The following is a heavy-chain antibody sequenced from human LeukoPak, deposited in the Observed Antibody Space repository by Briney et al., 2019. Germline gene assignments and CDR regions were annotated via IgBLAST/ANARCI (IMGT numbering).Heavy chain of an antibody. CDR3: ARTYYDYIWGSFNYYHYYMDV. Sequence: PSETLFLTCTVSGGSISSYYWSWIRQPAGKGLEWIGRIYTSGSTNYNPSLKSRVTMSVDTSKNQFSLKLSSVTAADTAVYYCARTYYDYIWGSFNYYHYYMDVWGKGTTVTVSS. V-gene: IGHV4-4*07. J-gene: IGHJ6*03. CDR1: GGSISSYY. CDR2: IYTSGST. D-gene: IGHD3-16*01.